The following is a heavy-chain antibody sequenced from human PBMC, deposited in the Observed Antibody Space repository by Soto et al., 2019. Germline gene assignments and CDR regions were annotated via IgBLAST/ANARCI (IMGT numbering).Heavy chain of an antibody. J-gene: IGHJ5*02. CDR3: ARHHVLRFLEWLSPTSNWFDP. CDR1: GGSITTNW. D-gene: IGHD3-3*01. V-gene: IGHV4-4*02. Sequence: SETLSLTCAVSGGSITTNWWSWGRQPPGKGLEWIGEIYHSGTTNYNPSLRGRVTISVDKSNNQFSLKLSSVTAADTAVYYCARHHVLRFLEWLSPTSNWFDPWGQGTLVTVSS. CDR2: IYHSGTT.